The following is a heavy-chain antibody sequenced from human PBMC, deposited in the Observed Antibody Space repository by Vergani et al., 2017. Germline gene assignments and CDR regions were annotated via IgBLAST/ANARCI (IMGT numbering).Heavy chain of an antibody. Sequence: ELQLVESGGGLVKPGGSLRLSCAASGFTFSNAWMSWVRQAPGKGLEWVGRIKSKTDGGTTDYAAPVKGIFTISRNDSKNTLYLQMNSLKTADMAVYYCTTYLGGFGEFRYWGQGTLVTVSS. V-gene: IGHV3-15*01. CDR3: TTYLGGFGEFRY. J-gene: IGHJ4*02. CDR1: GFTFSNAW. D-gene: IGHD3-10*01. CDR2: IKSKTDGGTT.